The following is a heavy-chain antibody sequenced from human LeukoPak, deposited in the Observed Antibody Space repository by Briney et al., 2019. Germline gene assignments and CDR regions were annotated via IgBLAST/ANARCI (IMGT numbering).Heavy chain of an antibody. D-gene: IGHD3-10*01. CDR3: ARGLGRYYGSGSSTLSNWFDP. CDR2: INHSGST. Sequence: SETLSLTCAVYGGSFSGYYWSWIRQPPGKGLEWIGEINHSGSTNYNPSLKSRVTISVDTSKNQFSLKLSSVTAADTAVYYCARGLGRYYGSGSSTLSNWFDPWGQGTLVTVSS. J-gene: IGHJ5*02. CDR1: GGSFSGYY. V-gene: IGHV4-34*01.